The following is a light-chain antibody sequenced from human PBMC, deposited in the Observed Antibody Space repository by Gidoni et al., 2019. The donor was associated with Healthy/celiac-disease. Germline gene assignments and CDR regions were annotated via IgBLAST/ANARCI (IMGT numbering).Light chain of an antibody. CDR3: QQYGSSPLT. Sequence: EIVLTQSPCTLSLSPGERATFYCRASQSVFSRYLSWYQQKPGQAPRLLIYGASSRATGIPDRFSGSGSGTDFTLTISRLEPEDFAVYYCQQYGSSPLTFGGGTKVEIK. CDR1: QSVFSRY. CDR2: GAS. V-gene: IGKV3-20*01. J-gene: IGKJ4*01.